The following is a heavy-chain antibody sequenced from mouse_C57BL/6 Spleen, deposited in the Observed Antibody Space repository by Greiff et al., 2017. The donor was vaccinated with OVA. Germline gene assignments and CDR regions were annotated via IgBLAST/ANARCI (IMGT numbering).Heavy chain of an antibody. D-gene: IGHD5-2*01. Sequence: EVKVEESEAGLVQPGSSMKLSCTASGFTFSDYYMAWVSQVPEKGLEWVGNINYDGSGTYYLDTLKGRFIISRDNAKNILYLQMSSLRSVDTATYYCAISEYPCCAMDYWGQGTSLTVSS. V-gene: IGHV5-16*01. CDR3: AISEYPCCAMDY. CDR1: GFTFSDYY. CDR2: INYDGSGT. J-gene: IGHJ4*01.